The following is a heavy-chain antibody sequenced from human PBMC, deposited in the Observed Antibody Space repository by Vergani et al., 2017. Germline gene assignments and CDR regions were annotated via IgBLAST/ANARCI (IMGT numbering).Heavy chain of an antibody. CDR1: GFTFDDYA. D-gene: IGHD4-17*01. J-gene: IGHJ5*02. CDR3: AKAGYGDYGNWVDP. CDR2: ISWNSGSI. Sequence: EVQLVESGGGLVQPGRSLRLSCAASGFTFDDYAMHWVRKAPGKGLEWVSGISWNSGSIGYADSVKGRFTISRDNAKNSLYLQMNSLRAEDTALYYCAKAGYGDYGNWVDPWGQGTLVTVSS. V-gene: IGHV3-9*01.